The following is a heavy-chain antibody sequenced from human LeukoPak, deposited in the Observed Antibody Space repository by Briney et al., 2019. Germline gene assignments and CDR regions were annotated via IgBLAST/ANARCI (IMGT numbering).Heavy chain of an antibody. CDR3: AGGVTIFGVVIKGNYFDY. CDR2: IYHSGST. CDR1: GGSISSGGYS. D-gene: IGHD3-3*01. J-gene: IGHJ4*02. Sequence: SETLSLTCAVSGGSISSGGYSWSWIRQPPGKGLEWIGYIYHSGSTYYNPSLKSRVTISVDRSKNQFSLKLSSVTAADTAVYYCAGGVTIFGVVIKGNYFDYWGQGTLVTVSS. V-gene: IGHV4-30-2*01.